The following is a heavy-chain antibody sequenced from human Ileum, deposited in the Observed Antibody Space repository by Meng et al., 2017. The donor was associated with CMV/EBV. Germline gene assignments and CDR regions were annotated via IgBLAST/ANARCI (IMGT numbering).Heavy chain of an antibody. CDR3: ARNYGSGNWNFFHY. J-gene: IGHJ4*02. CDR1: CGSISNYY. Sequence: QVQLQESGAGLVKTSETLSLTCYVSCGSISNYYWGWIRQPAGKGLEWIAHIYTSGTTNYNPSLKSRVTMSVDTSRNQFSLKLTSVTAADTAVYYCARNYGSGNWNFFHYWGQGTLVTVSS. CDR2: IYTSGTT. D-gene: IGHD3-10*01. V-gene: IGHV4-4*07.